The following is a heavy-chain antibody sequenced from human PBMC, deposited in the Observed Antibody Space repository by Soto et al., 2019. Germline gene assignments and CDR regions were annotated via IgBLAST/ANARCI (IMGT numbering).Heavy chain of an antibody. CDR3: AKWSGAGGMDV. J-gene: IGHJ6*02. CDR2: ISSDGSNK. Sequence: PGGSLRLSCAASGFTSSSYGMHWVRQAPGKGLEWVAVISSDGSNKYYADSVKGRFTISRDNSKNTLYLQMNSLRAEDTAVYYCAKWSGAGGMDVWGQGTTVTVSS. V-gene: IGHV3-30*18. CDR1: GFTSSSYG. D-gene: IGHD3-3*01.